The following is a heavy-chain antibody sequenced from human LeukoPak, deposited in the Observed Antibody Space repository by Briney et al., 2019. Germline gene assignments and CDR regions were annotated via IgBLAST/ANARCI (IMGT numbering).Heavy chain of an antibody. CDR3: ARGYCSGGSCYSEHYYYGMDV. V-gene: IGHV4-30-4*01. J-gene: IGHJ6*04. CDR2: IYYSGST. Sequence: SQTLSLTCTVSGGSISSGDYYWRWIRQPPGRGLEWIGYIYYSGSTYYNPSLKSRVTISVDTSKNQFSLRLSSVTAADTAVYYCARGYCSGGSCYSEHYYYGMDVWGKGTTVTVSS. D-gene: IGHD2-15*01. CDR1: GGSISSGDYY.